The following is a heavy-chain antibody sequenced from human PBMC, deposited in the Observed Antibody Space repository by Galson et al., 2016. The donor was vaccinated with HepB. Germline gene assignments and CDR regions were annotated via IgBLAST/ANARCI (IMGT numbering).Heavy chain of an antibody. CDR1: GFTFTSSA. D-gene: IGHD6-13*01. J-gene: IGHJ6*02. V-gene: IGHV1-58*01. CDR2: IVVGSGNT. Sequence: QSGAEVKMPGESLRISCKASGFTFTSSAVQWVRQARGQRLEWIGWIVVGSGNTNYAQKFQERVTITRDMSTSTAYMELSSLRSEDTAVYYCAAERSSSWYEYYYYGMDVWGQGTTVTVSS. CDR3: AAERSSSWYEYYYYGMDV.